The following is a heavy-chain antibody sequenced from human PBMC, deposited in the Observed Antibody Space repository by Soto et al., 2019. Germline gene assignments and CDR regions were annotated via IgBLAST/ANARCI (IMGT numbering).Heavy chain of an antibody. CDR3: ARVVPGAEAWFGP. CDR2: ISLYSDGT. Sequence: GASVRVSCKTSGYTFSNYGITWVRQAPGQPLEWLGWISLYSDGTNYAQKFQGRVSMTTDTSTTTAYMELRSLRSDDTAVYYCARVVPGAEAWFGPWGQGTLVTVSS. D-gene: IGHD2-2*01. CDR1: GYTFSNYG. J-gene: IGHJ5*02. V-gene: IGHV1-18*01.